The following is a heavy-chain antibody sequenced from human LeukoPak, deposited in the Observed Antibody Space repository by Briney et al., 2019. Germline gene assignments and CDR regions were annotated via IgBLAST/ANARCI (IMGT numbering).Heavy chain of an antibody. D-gene: IGHD5-18*01. CDR2: ISSSSSYT. Sequence: PGGSLRLSCAASGFTFSDYYMSWIRQAPGKGLEWVSYISSSSSYTNYADSVKGRFTISRDNAKNSLYLQMNSLRAEDTAVYYCARVRSYGSYYFDYWGQGTLVTVYS. CDR3: ARVRSYGSYYFDY. J-gene: IGHJ4*02. V-gene: IGHV3-11*06. CDR1: GFTFSDYY.